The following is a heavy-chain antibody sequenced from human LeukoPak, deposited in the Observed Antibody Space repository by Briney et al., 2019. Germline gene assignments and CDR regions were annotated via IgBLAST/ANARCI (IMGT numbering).Heavy chain of an antibody. J-gene: IGHJ4*02. CDR3: ARGLTESYRCFDY. CDR1: GFNVSSNY. CDR2: IYNGGTT. Sequence: GGSLRLSCATSGFNVSSNYMSWVRQAPGKGLEWVSVIYNGGTTYYTDSVKGRFTISRDNSKNTLYLQMNSLRAEDTAVYYCARGLTESYRCFDYWGQGTLVTVSS. V-gene: IGHV3-53*01. D-gene: IGHD3-10*01.